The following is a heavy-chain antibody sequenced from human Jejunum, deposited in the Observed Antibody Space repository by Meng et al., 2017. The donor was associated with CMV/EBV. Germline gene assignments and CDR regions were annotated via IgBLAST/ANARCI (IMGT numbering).Heavy chain of an antibody. CDR3: ARDLIAMIRGGMDS. CDR2: ISNTGESDSGNAT. V-gene: IGHV3-48*03. CDR1: FSSYE. Sequence: FSSYEMNWVRQDPGKGPEWIAHISNTGESDSGNATYHADSVKGRFTISRDNARNSLYLQMNGLRSEDTGTYYCARDLIAMIRGGMDSWGQGTLVTVSS. J-gene: IGHJ5*01. D-gene: IGHD3-10*01.